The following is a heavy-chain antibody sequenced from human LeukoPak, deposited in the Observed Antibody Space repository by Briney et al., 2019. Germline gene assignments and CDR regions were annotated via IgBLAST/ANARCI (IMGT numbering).Heavy chain of an antibody. CDR2: INPNSGGT. V-gene: IGHV1-2*02. CDR3: ARDHGSGSYYNFDY. CDR1: GYTFTSYY. J-gene: IGHJ4*02. D-gene: IGHD3-10*01. Sequence: ASVKVSCKASGYTFTSYYMHWVRQAPGQGLEWMGWINPNSGGTNYAQKFQGRVTMTRDTSISTAYMELSRLRSDDTAVYYCARDHGSGSYYNFDYWGQGTLVTVSS.